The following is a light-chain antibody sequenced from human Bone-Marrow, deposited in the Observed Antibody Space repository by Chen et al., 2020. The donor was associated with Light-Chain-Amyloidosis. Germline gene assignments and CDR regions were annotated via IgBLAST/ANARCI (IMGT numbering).Light chain of an antibody. CDR2: RDT. CDR3: QSADSSGTYEVI. V-gene: IGLV3-25*03. J-gene: IGLJ2*01. Sequence: SYELTQPTSVPVSPGQTARLTCSGDDLPTKYAYWYQQKPGQAPVLVIHRDTERPSGISERFSGSSSGTTATLTISGVQAEDEADYHCQSADSSGTYEVIFGGGTKLTV. CDR1: DLPTKY.